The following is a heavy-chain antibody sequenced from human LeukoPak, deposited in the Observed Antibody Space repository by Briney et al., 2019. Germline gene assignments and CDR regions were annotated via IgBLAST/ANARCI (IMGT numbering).Heavy chain of an antibody. Sequence: PSETLSLTCTVSGGSVSSGSNYWSWIRQPPGKGLEWIGYIYYSGTTNYNPSLKSRVTISVATSKNQFFLKLSSVTAADTAVYYCARLDPRWLQSDYWGQGTLVTVSS. CDR1: GGSVSSGSNY. CDR3: ARLDPRWLQSDY. V-gene: IGHV4-61*01. CDR2: IYYSGTT. D-gene: IGHD5-24*01. J-gene: IGHJ4*02.